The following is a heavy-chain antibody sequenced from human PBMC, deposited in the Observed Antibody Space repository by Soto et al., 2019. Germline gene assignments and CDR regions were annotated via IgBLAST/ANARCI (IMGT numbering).Heavy chain of an antibody. D-gene: IGHD1-7*01. J-gene: IGHJ6*03. CDR2: ISASADST. Sequence: GGSLRLSCAASGFTFSSHAMSWVRQAPGKGLEWVSTISASADSTYYAESVKGRFTISRDNSKNTLYLQMNSLRAEDTAVYYRAKKGNWNYGIHYYYMDVWGKGTTVTVSS. CDR1: GFTFSSHA. V-gene: IGHV3-23*01. CDR3: AKKGNWNYGIHYYYMDV.